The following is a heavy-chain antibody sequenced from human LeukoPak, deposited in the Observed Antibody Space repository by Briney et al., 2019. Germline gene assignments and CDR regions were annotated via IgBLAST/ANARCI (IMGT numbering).Heavy chain of an antibody. Sequence: GGSLRLSCAASGFTFSSYSMNWVRQAPGKGLEWVSYISSSSSTIYYADSVKGRFTISRDNAKNSLYLQMNSLRAEDTALYYCAKVTSSGSWDYFDYWGQGTLVTVSS. CDR3: AKVTSSGSWDYFDY. CDR1: GFTFSSYS. V-gene: IGHV3-48*04. J-gene: IGHJ4*02. CDR2: ISSSSSTI. D-gene: IGHD3-22*01.